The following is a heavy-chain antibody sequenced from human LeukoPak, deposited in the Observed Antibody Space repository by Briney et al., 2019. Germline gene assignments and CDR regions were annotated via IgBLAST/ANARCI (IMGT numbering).Heavy chain of an antibody. CDR2: IYATGST. J-gene: IGHJ5*02. CDR1: GDSINSYS. CDR3: ARRVSEGGGPLRSGDNWLDP. Sequence: PSETLSLTCIVSGDSINSYSWNWIRQPAGKGLEWIGRIYATGSTNYNPSLQGRVTLSIDTSKRQFSMKLSSVTAADTAVYYCARRVSEGGGPLRSGDNWLDPWGQGSLVTVSS. V-gene: IGHV4-4*07. D-gene: IGHD3-3*01.